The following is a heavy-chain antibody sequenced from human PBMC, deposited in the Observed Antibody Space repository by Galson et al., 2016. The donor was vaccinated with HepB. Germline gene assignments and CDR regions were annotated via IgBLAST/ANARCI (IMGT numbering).Heavy chain of an antibody. J-gene: IGHJ4*02. D-gene: IGHD3-3*01. V-gene: IGHV3-66*01. CDR3: ARSQISGVVNGPY. Sequence: SLRLSCAASGFTVLNNYMTWVRQAPGKGLEWVALIYSGGSTHYADPVKGRFTISRDSSKNTLYLQMNNLRAEDTAVYYCARSQISGVVNGPYWGQGTLVTVSS. CDR2: IYSGGST. CDR1: GFTVLNNY.